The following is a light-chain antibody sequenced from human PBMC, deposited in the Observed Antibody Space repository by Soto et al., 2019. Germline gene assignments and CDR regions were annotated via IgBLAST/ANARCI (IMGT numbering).Light chain of an antibody. V-gene: IGLV1-47*02. CDR3: AAWDDSLSGLV. CDR1: SSNIGSNY. Sequence: QSVLTQPPSASGTPGQRVTISCYGSSSNIGSNYVYWYQQLPGTAPKLLIYSNNQRPSGVPDRFSGSKSGTSASLAISGLRSEDEADYYCAAWDDSLSGLVFGGVTKVTVL. CDR2: SNN. J-gene: IGLJ2*01.